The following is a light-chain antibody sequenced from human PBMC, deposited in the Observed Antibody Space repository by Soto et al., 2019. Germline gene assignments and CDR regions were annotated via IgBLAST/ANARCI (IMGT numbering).Light chain of an antibody. CDR2: DAS. J-gene: IGKJ1*01. Sequence: EVGMTRSPGTLSVSPGERATLSCRASQSVSSNLAWYQQKPGQAPRLLIYDASNRATGIPARFSGSGSGTEFTLTISSLQPDDFATYYCQEYNSYPQTFGQGTKVDI. CDR1: QSVSSN. CDR3: QEYNSYPQT. V-gene: IGKV3D-15*01.